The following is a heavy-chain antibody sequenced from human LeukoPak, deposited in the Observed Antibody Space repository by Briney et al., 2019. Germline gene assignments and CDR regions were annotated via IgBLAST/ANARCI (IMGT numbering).Heavy chain of an antibody. D-gene: IGHD3-9*01. CDR1: GFTFSNAW. V-gene: IGHV3-15*01. CDR2: IKSKTDGGTT. Sequence: GGSLRLSCAASGFTFSNAWMSWVRQAPGKGLEWVGRIKSKTDGGTTDYAAPVKGRFTISRDDSKNTLYLQMNSLKTEDTAMYYCTTDSYDIPYGMDVWGQGTTVTVSS. J-gene: IGHJ6*02. CDR3: TTDSYDIPYGMDV.